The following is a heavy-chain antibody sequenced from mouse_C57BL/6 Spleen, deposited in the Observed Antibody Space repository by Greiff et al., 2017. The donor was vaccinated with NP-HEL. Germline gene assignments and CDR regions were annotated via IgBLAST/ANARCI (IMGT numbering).Heavy chain of an antibody. CDR2: IHPNSGST. J-gene: IGHJ3*01. D-gene: IGHD2-1*01. CDR3: VGNYAWFAY. Sequence: QVQLQPPGAELVKPGASVKLSCKASGYTFTSYWMHWVKQRPGQGLEWIGMIHPNSGSTNYNEKFKSKATLTVDKSSSTAYMQLSSLTSEDSAVYYCVGNYAWFAYWGQGTLVTVSA. CDR1: GYTFTSYW. V-gene: IGHV1-64*01.